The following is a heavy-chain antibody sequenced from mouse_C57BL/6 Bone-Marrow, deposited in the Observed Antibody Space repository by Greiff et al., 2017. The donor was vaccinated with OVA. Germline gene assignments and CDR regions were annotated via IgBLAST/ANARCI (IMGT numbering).Heavy chain of an antibody. CDR1: GYTFTSYW. CDR3: TSVITTAVGGYYAMDY. J-gene: IGHJ4*01. CDR2: IYPGNSDT. V-gene: IGHV1-5*01. D-gene: IGHD1-1*01. Sequence: EVQLQQSGTVLARPGASVKMSCKTSGYTFTSYWMHWVKQRPGQGLEWIGAIYPGNSDTSYNQKFKGKAKLTAVTSASTAYMELSSLTNEDSAVYYCTSVITTAVGGYYAMDYWGQGTSVTVAS.